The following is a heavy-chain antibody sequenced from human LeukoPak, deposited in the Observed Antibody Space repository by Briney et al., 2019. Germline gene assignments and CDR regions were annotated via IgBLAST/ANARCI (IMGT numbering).Heavy chain of an antibody. D-gene: IGHD6-13*01. V-gene: IGHV3-30*18. CDR3: AKTKTGIGAAAGYYYYGMDV. CDR1: GFTFSSYG. CDR2: ISYDGSNK. Sequence: PGGSLRLSYAASGFTFSSYGMHWVREAPGKGLGWVADISYDGSNKYYADSVKGRFTISRDNSKNTLYLQMNSLRAEDTAVYYCAKTKTGIGAAAGYYYYGMDVWGQGTTVTVSS. J-gene: IGHJ6*02.